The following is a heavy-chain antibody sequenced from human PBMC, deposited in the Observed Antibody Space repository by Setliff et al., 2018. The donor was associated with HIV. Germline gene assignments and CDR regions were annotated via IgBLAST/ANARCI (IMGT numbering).Heavy chain of an antibody. CDR1: GGSISNFY. J-gene: IGHJ3*01. V-gene: IGHV4-4*07. CDR2: IYSTGDT. D-gene: IGHD3-9*01. CDR3: AKISPRGYSDITTGRLTDPFDV. Sequence: SETLSLTCSVSGGSISNFYWSWIRQPPGKGLEWVGHIYSTGDTNYNPSLKSRVTLSADTSKNQLSLSLTSVTAADTAVYYCAKISPRGYSDITTGRLTDPFDVWGPGTMVTVSS.